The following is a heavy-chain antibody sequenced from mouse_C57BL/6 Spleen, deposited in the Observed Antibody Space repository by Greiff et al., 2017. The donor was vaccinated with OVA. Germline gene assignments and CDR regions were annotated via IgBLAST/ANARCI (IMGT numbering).Heavy chain of an antibody. V-gene: IGHV5-16*01. D-gene: IGHD2-3*01. CDR1: GFTFSDYY. J-gene: IGHJ3*01. CDR3: ARDGDGYYGGFAY. Sequence: EVHLVESEGGLVQPGSSMKLSCTASGFTFSDYYMAWVRQVPEKGLEWVANINYDGSSTYYLDSLKSRFIISRDNAKNILYLQMSSLKSEDTATYYCARDGDGYYGGFAYWGQGTLVTVSA. CDR2: INYDGSST.